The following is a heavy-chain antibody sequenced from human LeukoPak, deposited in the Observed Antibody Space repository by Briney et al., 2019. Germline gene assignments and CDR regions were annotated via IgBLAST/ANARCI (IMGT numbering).Heavy chain of an antibody. J-gene: IGHJ6*02. Sequence: PGGPLKLSCAASGFTFSSYGMHWLRQAPGKGLEWVAVISYDGSNKYHADSVKGRFTISRDNSKNTLYLQMNSLRAEDTAVYYCAKDQEELGYSSGWSYYYYYYGMDVWGQGTTVTVSS. CDR2: ISYDGSNK. D-gene: IGHD6-19*01. V-gene: IGHV3-30*18. CDR1: GFTFSSYG. CDR3: AKDQEELGYSSGWSYYYYYYGMDV.